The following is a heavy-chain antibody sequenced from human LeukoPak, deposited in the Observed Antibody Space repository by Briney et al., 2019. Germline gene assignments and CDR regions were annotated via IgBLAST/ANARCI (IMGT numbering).Heavy chain of an antibody. CDR1: AFTFSDHY. D-gene: IGHD3-3*01. Sequence: GGSLRLSCAASAFTFSDHYMDWVRQAPGKGLEWVGRSRAKIDSYTTEYAASVKGRFTISRDESENTLYLHMNSLKTEDTAVYYCVREYYYDFPQWGQGTLVTVSS. J-gene: IGHJ4*02. CDR3: VREYYYDFPQ. CDR2: SRAKIDSYTT. V-gene: IGHV3-72*01.